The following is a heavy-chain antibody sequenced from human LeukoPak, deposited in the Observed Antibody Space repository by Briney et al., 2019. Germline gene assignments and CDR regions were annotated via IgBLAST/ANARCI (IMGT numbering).Heavy chain of an antibody. CDR1: GDSVSSNNGA. CDR3: ARDLGNTGWYTFDY. CDR2: TYYRSKWYN. Sequence: SQTLSLTCDISGDSVSSNNGAWNWIRQSPSRGLEWLGRTYYRSKWYNDYAGSLNGRITISPDTSKNQFSLHLYSVTPEDTAVYYCARDLGNTGWYTFDYWGQGILVTVSS. J-gene: IGHJ4*02. V-gene: IGHV6-1*01. D-gene: IGHD6-19*01.